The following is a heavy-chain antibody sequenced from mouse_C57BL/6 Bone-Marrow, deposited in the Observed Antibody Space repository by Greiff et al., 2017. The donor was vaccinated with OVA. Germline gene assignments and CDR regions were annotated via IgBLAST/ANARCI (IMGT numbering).Heavy chain of an antibody. D-gene: IGHD4-1*01. CDR2: IDPSDSYT. Sequence: VQLQQPGAELVRPGTSVKLSRKASGYTFTSYWMHWVKQRPGQGLEWIGVIDPSDSYTNYNQKFKGKATLTVDTSSSTAYMQLSSLTSEDSAVYYGARSSGTWYFDYWGQGTTLTVSS. J-gene: IGHJ2*01. CDR1: GYTFTSYW. V-gene: IGHV1-59*01. CDR3: ARSSGTWYFDY.